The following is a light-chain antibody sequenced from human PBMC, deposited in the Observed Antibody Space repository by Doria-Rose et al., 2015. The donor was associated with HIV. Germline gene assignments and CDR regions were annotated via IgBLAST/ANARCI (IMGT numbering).Light chain of an antibody. V-gene: IGKV3-20*01. CDR3: HQYGTSWT. CDR2: DGS. CDR1: QSFSSTY. Sequence: TQSPGTLSLSPGERATPSCRASQSFSSTYLAWYQQQPGQAPSLLIYDGSTRATGIPDRFSASGSGTDFTLTINRLEPEDFALYYCHQYGTSWTFGQGTKVEI. J-gene: IGKJ1*01.